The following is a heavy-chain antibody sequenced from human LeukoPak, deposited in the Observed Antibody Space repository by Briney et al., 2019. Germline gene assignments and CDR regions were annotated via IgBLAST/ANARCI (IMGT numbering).Heavy chain of an antibody. J-gene: IGHJ5*02. V-gene: IGHV1-69*06. Sequence: SVKVSCKASGGTFSNFAISWVRQAPGQGLEWMGGIIPLFGTANYGQKSQGRVTITADKSTSTAYMELSSLRSEDTAVYYCASAGLGGSGNYHRTWYNWFDPWGQGTLITVSA. CDR1: GGTFSNFA. D-gene: IGHD3-10*01. CDR2: IIPLFGTA. CDR3: ASAGLGGSGNYHRTWYNWFDP.